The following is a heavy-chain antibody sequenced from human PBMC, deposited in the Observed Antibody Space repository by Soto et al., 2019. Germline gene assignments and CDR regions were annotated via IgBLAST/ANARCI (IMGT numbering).Heavy chain of an antibody. V-gene: IGHV3-30*18. CDR3: AKDLGAIFGVVAYGMDL. CDR1: GLTFSTYG. D-gene: IGHD3-3*01. Sequence: GGSLRLSCAASGLTFSTYGMHWVRQAPGKGLEWVAVISYDGSSKYYADSVKGRFTISRDNSKNTLYLQMNSLRAEDTAVFYCAKDLGAIFGVVAYGMDLWGQGTTVTVSS. CDR2: ISYDGSSK. J-gene: IGHJ6*02.